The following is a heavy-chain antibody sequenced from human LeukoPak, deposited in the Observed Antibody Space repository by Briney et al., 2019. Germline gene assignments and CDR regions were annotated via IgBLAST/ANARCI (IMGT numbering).Heavy chain of an antibody. CDR2: INSDGSST. CDR3: ARGPYSSSQAPNWFDP. CDR1: GFTFSSYW. Sequence: GGSLRLSCAASGFTFSSYWMHWVRQAPGKGLVWVSRINSDGSSTSYADSVKGRFTISRDNAKNSLYLQMNSLRAEDTAVYYCARGPYSSSQAPNWFDPWGQGTLVTVSS. D-gene: IGHD6-13*01. V-gene: IGHV3-74*01. J-gene: IGHJ5*02.